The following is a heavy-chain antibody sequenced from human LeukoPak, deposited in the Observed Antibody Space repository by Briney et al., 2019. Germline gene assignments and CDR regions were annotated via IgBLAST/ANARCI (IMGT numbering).Heavy chain of an antibody. CDR2: IIPIFGTA. CDR1: GYTFTGYY. J-gene: IGHJ6*02. CDR3: ARGGRSGWYYGMDV. V-gene: IGHV1-69*13. D-gene: IGHD6-19*01. Sequence: SVKVSCKASGYTFTGYYIHWVRQAPGQGLEWMGGIIPIFGTANYAQKFQGRVTITADESTSTAYMELSSLRSEDTAVYYCARGGRSGWYYGMDVWGQGTTVTVSS.